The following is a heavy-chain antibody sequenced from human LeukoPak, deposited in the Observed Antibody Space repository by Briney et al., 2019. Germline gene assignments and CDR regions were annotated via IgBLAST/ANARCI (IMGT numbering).Heavy chain of an antibody. V-gene: IGHV3-30*18. Sequence: GRSLRLSCAASGFTFSSYGMHWVRQAPGKGLEWVAVISYDGSNKYYADSVKGRFTISRDNSKNTLYLQMNSLRAEDTAVHYCAKEDQLLRGFDYYYYYMDVWGKGTTVTVSS. D-gene: IGHD2-2*01. CDR3: AKEDQLLRGFDYYYYYMDV. J-gene: IGHJ6*03. CDR2: ISYDGSNK. CDR1: GFTFSSYG.